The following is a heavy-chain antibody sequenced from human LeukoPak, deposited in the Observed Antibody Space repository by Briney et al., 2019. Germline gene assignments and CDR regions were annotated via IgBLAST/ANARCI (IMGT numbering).Heavy chain of an antibody. CDR3: ARIRTAMVNPFDP. CDR2: INHSGST. Sequence: PSETLSLTCAVYGGSFSGYYWSWIRQPPGKGLEWIGEINHSGSTNYNPSLKSRVTISVDTSKNQFSLKLSSVTAADTAVYYCARIRTAMVNPFDPWGQGTLVTVSS. CDR1: GGSFSGYY. V-gene: IGHV4-34*01. D-gene: IGHD5-18*01. J-gene: IGHJ5*02.